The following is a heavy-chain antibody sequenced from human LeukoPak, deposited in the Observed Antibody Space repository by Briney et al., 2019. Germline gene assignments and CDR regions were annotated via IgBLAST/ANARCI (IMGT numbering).Heavy chain of an antibody. CDR1: GFTFSSYS. V-gene: IGHV3-23*01. CDR3: AKRVAEESSSWYIDM. J-gene: IGHJ3*02. CDR2: ISGGGGHT. Sequence: PGGSLRLSCAASGFTFSSYSMSWVRPAPGKGLEWVSAISGGGGHTFYADSVKGRVTTSRDNSKNTLYLQMNNLRAEDTAVYYCAKRVAEESSSWYIDMWGQGTMVSVSS. D-gene: IGHD6-13*01.